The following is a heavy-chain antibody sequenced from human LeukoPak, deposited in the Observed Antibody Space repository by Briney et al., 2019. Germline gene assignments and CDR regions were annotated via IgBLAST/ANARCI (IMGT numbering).Heavy chain of an antibody. V-gene: IGHV3-66*02. CDR3: ARVNYAGGFDY. Sequence: GGSLRLSCAASGFTVSSDYMSWVRQAPGKGLEWVSIVYSDGTTYYADSVKGRFSVSRDISKNTMSVQMNGLRPEDTAVYYCARVNYAGGFDYWGQGALVTVSS. CDR2: VYSDGTT. CDR1: GFTVSSDY. J-gene: IGHJ4*02. D-gene: IGHD1-7*01.